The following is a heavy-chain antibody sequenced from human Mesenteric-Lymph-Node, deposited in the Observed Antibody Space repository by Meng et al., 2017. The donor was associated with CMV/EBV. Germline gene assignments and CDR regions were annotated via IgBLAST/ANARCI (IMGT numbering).Heavy chain of an antibody. CDR3: AREIYYYDSHGPDY. CDR2: IIPILGIA. CDR1: GGPFSSYT. V-gene: IGHV1-69*08. J-gene: IGHJ4*02. Sequence: QVQLVQSGAEVKKPGSAVKVSCKASGGPFSSYTISWVRQAPGQGLEWMGRIIPILGIANYAQKFQGRVTITADKSTSTAYMELSSLRSEDTAMYYCAREIYYYDSHGPDYWGQGTLVTVSS. D-gene: IGHD3-22*01.